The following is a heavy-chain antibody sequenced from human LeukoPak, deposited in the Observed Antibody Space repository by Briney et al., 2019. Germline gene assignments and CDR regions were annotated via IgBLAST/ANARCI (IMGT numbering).Heavy chain of an antibody. V-gene: IGHV1-18*01. CDR1: GYTFTSYG. CDR2: ISAYNGNT. J-gene: IGHJ4*02. Sequence: ASVTVSCKASGYTFTSYGISWVRQAPGQGLEWMGWISAYNGNTNYAQKLQGRVTMTTDTSTSTAYMELSSLRSEDTAVYYCARDLTSGGSHNDYWGQGTLVTVSS. D-gene: IGHD2-15*01. CDR3: ARDLTSGGSHNDY.